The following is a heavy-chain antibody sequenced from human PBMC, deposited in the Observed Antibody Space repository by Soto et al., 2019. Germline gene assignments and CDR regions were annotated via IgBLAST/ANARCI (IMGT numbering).Heavy chain of an antibody. CDR3: ARAQGYYDFWSGYNYHDY. Sequence: GSLRLSCAASGFTFSSYWMHWVRQAPGKGLVWVSRINSDGSSTSYADSVKGRFTISRDNAKNTLYLQMNSLRAEDTAVYYCARAQGYYDFWSGYNYHDYWGQGTLVTVSS. CDR1: GFTFSSYW. V-gene: IGHV3-74*01. D-gene: IGHD3-3*01. CDR2: INSDGSST. J-gene: IGHJ4*02.